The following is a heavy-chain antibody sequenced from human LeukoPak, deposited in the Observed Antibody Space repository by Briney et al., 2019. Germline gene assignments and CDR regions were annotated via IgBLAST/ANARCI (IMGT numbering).Heavy chain of an antibody. CDR1: GYTFTGYY. D-gene: IGHD5-18*01. V-gene: IGHV1-2*02. Sequence: GASMKVSCKASGYTFTGYYMHWVRQAPGQGLEWMGWINPNSGGTNYAQKFQGRVTMTRDTSISTAYMELSRLRSDDTAVYYCARDKGRYSYGFDYWGQGTLVTVSS. CDR3: ARDKGRYSYGFDY. CDR2: INPNSGGT. J-gene: IGHJ4*02.